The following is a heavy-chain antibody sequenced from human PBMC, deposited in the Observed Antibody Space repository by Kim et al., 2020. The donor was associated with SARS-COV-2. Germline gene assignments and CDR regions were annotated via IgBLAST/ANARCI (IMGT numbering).Heavy chain of an antibody. D-gene: IGHD1-7*01. Sequence: GGSLRLSCAASGFSFSNFPMSWVRQAPGKGLEWVSGISASGGHTYYTASVRGRLTVSRDNSVNTLFLQMSSLGVDETAVYYCAKEMEVGLSTTDYWGRG. V-gene: IGHV3-23*01. CDR1: GFSFSNFP. CDR3: AKEMEVGLSTTDY. J-gene: IGHJ4*02. CDR2: ISASGGHT.